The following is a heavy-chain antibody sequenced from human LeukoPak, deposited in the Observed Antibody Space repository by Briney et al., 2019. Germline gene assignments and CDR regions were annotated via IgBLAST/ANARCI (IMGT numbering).Heavy chain of an antibody. CDR1: GFSFSSYG. Sequence: GGSLRLSCAASGFSFSSYGMHWVRQAPGKGLEWVAFIRSDGDNKYYADSVKGRFTISRDNSKNSLYLQMNSLGAEDTAVYYCAKDLGSGGSYFDYWGQGTLVTVSS. V-gene: IGHV3-30*02. J-gene: IGHJ4*02. D-gene: IGHD1-26*01. CDR2: IRSDGDNK. CDR3: AKDLGSGGSYFDY.